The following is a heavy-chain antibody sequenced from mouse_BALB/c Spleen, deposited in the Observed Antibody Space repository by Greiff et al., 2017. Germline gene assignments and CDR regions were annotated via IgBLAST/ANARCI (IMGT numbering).Heavy chain of an antibody. V-gene: IGHV1-15*01. CDR3: TRNYGSSYGAWFAY. D-gene: IGHD1-1*01. CDR2: IDPETGGT. CDR1: GYTFTDYE. J-gene: IGHJ3*01. Sequence: QVQLKQSGAELVRPGASVTLSCKASGYTFTDYEMHWVKQTPVHGLEWIGAIDPETGGTAYNQKFKGKATLTADKSSSTAYMELRSLTSEDSAVYYCTRNYGSSYGAWFAYWGQGTLVTVSA.